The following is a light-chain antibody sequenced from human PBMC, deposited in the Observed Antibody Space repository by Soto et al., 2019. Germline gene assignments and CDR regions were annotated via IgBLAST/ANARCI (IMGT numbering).Light chain of an antibody. CDR3: QQYNSWPPWT. Sequence: EVVMTQSPATLSVSLGERTTLSCRASQSVTTNLAWYQQKPGQAPRLLIYGASTRPTGIPARFSGSGSGTDFTLTISSLQSEDFAVYYCQQYNSWPPWTFGQGTKV. V-gene: IGKV3-15*01. J-gene: IGKJ1*01. CDR1: QSVTTN. CDR2: GAS.